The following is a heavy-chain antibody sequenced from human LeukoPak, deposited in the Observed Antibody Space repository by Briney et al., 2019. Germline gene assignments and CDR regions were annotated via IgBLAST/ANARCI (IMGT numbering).Heavy chain of an antibody. V-gene: IGHV3-30-3*01. Sequence: PGGSLRLSCAASGFTFSNAWMTWVRQAPGKGLEWVAVISYDGSNKYYADSVKGRFTISRDNSKNTLYLQMNSLRAEDTAVYYCARDSGYVPDDYWGQGTLVTVSS. CDR3: ARDSGYVPDDY. J-gene: IGHJ4*02. CDR2: ISYDGSNK. D-gene: IGHD5-12*01. CDR1: GFTFSNAW.